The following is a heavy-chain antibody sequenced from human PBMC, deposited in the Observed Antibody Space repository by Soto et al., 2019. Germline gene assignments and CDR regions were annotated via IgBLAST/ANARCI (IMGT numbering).Heavy chain of an antibody. Sequence: GGSLRLSCAASGFTFSSYWMSWVRQAPGKGLEWVANIKQDGSEKYYVDSVKGRFTISRDNAKNSLYLQMNSLRAEDTAVYYCARTSYCSGGSCYYYYYYGMDVWGQGTKGTSP. V-gene: IGHV3-7*01. J-gene: IGHJ6*02. CDR3: ARTSYCSGGSCYYYYYYGMDV. CDR1: GFTFSSYW. D-gene: IGHD2-15*01. CDR2: IKQDGSEK.